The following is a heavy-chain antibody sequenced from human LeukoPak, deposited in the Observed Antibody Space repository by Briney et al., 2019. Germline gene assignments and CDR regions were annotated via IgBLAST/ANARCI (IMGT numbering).Heavy chain of an antibody. D-gene: IGHD2-21*02. CDR1: GFTFGDYG. Sequence: GGSLRLSCAASGFTFGDYGMSWVRQAPGKGPEWVSFLGADNRFVRCADSVKGRFTISRDDAKNSLYLQMNSVRAGDTAVYYCTRDIGLTVRAMDVWGKGTTVIVSS. V-gene: IGHV3-21*01. CDR2: LGADNRFV. CDR3: TRDIGLTVRAMDV. J-gene: IGHJ6*03.